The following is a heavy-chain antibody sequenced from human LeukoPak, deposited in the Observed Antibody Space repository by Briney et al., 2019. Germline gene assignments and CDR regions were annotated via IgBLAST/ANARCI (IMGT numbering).Heavy chain of an antibody. CDR2: IIPIFGTA. Sequence: SVKVSCKASGYTFTSYGISWVRQAPGQGLEWMGGIIPIFGTANYAQKFQGRVTITADESTSTAYMELSSLRSEDTAVYYCARTLMIVVVTTLPNAFDIWGQGTMVTVSS. V-gene: IGHV1-69*13. CDR3: ARTLMIVVVTTLPNAFDI. CDR1: GYTFTSYG. J-gene: IGHJ3*02. D-gene: IGHD3-22*01.